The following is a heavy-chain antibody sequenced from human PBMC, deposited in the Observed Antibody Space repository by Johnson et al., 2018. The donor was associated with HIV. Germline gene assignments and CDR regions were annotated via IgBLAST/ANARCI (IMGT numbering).Heavy chain of an antibody. CDR1: GFTFSSYG. CDR2: ISYDGSNK. V-gene: IGHV3-30*18. Sequence: QVQLVESGGGVVQPGRSLRLSCVASGFTFSSYGMHRVRQAPGKGLEWVAVISYDGSNKYYADSGKGRFTISRDNSNNTLFLQMNSLRAEDTAVYFCAKTGAAAGLKDAFDIWGQGTMVTVSS. J-gene: IGHJ3*02. CDR3: AKTGAAAGLKDAFDI. D-gene: IGHD6-13*01.